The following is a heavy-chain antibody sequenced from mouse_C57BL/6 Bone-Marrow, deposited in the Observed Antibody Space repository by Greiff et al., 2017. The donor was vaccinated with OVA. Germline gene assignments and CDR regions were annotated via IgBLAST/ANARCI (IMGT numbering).Heavy chain of an antibody. CDR2: IEPNSGGT. J-gene: IGHJ2*01. D-gene: IGHD2-4*01. Sequence: QVQLQQPGAELVKPGASVKLSCKASGYTFTSYRMHWVKQRPGRGLEWIGRIEPNSGGTKYNEKFKSKATLTVDKPSSTAYMQLSSLTAEDAAVYYCASASYDYDGYYFDYWGQGTTLTVSS. V-gene: IGHV1-72*01. CDR1: GYTFTSYR. CDR3: ASASYDYDGYYFDY.